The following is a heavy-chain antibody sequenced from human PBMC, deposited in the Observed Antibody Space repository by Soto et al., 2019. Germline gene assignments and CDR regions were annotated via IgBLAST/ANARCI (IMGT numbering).Heavy chain of an antibody. Sequence: GSLRRSCAASGFTFSRYWMHWVRQAPGKGLVWVSRINSDGSSTSYADSVKGRFTISRDNAKNTLYLQMNSLRAEDTAVYYCARGGSLNWYFDLWGRGTLVTVSS. CDR3: ARGGSLNWYFDL. CDR2: INSDGSST. V-gene: IGHV3-74*01. CDR1: GFTFSRYW. D-gene: IGHD1-26*01. J-gene: IGHJ2*01.